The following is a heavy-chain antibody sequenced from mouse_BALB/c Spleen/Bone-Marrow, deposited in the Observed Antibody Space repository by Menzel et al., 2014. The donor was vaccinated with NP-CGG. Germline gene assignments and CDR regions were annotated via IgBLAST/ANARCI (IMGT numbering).Heavy chain of an antibody. V-gene: IGHV1-9*01. CDR1: GYTFSSYW. J-gene: IGHJ2*01. CDR2: ILPGSGST. D-gene: IGHD3-2*02. CDR3: ARGIRNYFDY. Sequence: VHLVESGAELMKPGASVKISCKATGYTFSSYWIEWVKQRPGHGLEWIGEILPGSGSTHYNEKFKGRATFTADTSSNTAYMQLSSLTSEDSAVYYCARGIRNYFDYWGQGTTLTVSS.